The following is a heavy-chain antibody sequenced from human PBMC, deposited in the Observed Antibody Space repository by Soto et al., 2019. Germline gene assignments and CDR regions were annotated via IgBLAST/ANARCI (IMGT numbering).Heavy chain of an antibody. CDR3: ARDCRYYYDSSGYRPVYYGMDV. J-gene: IGHJ6*02. V-gene: IGHV1-18*01. D-gene: IGHD3-22*01. Sequence: ASVKVSCKASGYTFTSYGISWVRQAPGQGLEWMGWISAYNGNTNYAQKLQGRVTMTTDTSASTAYMELRSLRSDDTAVYYCARDCRYYYDSSGYRPVYYGMDVWGQGTTVTVSS. CDR2: ISAYNGNT. CDR1: GYTFTSYG.